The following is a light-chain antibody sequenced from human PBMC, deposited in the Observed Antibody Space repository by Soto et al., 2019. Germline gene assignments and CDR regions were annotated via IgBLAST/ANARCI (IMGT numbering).Light chain of an antibody. CDR1: SSDVGGYNF. CDR2: EVS. J-gene: IGLJ3*02. CDR3: CSYAGNNNLV. Sequence: QSALTQPPSASGSPGQSVTISCTGTSSDVGGYNFVSWYQQYPGKAPKLLIFEVSKRPSGVPDRFSASKSGNTASMTVSGLQAEDEAEYFCCSYAGNNNLVFGGGTKLTVL. V-gene: IGLV2-8*01.